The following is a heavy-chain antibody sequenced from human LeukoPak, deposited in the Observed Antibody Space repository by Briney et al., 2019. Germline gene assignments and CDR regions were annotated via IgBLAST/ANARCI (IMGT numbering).Heavy chain of an antibody. Sequence: SETLSLTCTVSGGSISSSTYYWGWIRQPPRKGLEWIGNIYYSGSTYYNPSLKSRVTISVDTSKNQFSLKLSSVTAADTAVYYCARGGYGDYVWAVGYWGQGTLVTVSS. D-gene: IGHD4-17*01. V-gene: IGHV4-39*01. CDR1: GGSISSSTYY. CDR2: IYYSGST. J-gene: IGHJ4*02. CDR3: ARGGYGDYVWAVGY.